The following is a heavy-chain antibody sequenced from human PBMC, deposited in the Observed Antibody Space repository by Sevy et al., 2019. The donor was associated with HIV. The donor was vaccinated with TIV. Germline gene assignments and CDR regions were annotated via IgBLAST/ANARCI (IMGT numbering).Heavy chain of an antibody. V-gene: IGHV4-59*08. CDR2: VYYIGGT. J-gene: IGHJ3*02. CDR3: ARRNDFAI. Sequence: SETLSLTCTVSGGSINSDHWNWIRQPPGKGLEWIGYVYYIGGTNYNPSLKNRVTISVDRNKNQFSLKLTSVTAADPAVYYCARRNDFAIWGQGTMVTVSS. CDR1: GGSINSDH.